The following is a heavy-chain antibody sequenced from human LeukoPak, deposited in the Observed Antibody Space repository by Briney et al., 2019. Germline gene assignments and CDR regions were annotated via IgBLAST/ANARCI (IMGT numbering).Heavy chain of an antibody. D-gene: IGHD3-10*01. V-gene: IGHV1-18*01. CDR2: ISAYKGNT. J-gene: IGHJ5*02. CDR3: SRDCLWFGDGINWSDP. Sequence: ASVKVSCTASDYTFTSSGISWVRQAPGHGLEWMGWISAYKGNTNYAQKRQGRVTMTTETSTSTAYMELRSLRSDDTAVDYWSRDCLWFGDGINWSDPWVQGTLVSVSP. CDR1: DYTFTSSG.